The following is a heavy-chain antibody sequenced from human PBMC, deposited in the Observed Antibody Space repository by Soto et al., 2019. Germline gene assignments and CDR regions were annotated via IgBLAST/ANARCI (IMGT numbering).Heavy chain of an antibody. CDR1: GFSLSNPRMS. V-gene: IGHV2-26*01. CDR2: ISSSDAK. D-gene: IGHD5-18*01. CDR3: ARMLGYGYDY. Sequence: QVTLKESGTVLVKPTETLTLTCTVSGFSLSNPRMSVGWIRQPPGKALEWLAHISSSDAKSYNTSLRNRLTISKDASKSQVALTLTNMDPVYTATYYGARMLGYGYDYWGQGTLVTVSS. J-gene: IGHJ4*02.